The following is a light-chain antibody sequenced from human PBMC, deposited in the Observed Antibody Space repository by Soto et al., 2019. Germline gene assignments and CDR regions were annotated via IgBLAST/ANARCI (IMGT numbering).Light chain of an antibody. CDR3: QAWDSSTAA. CDR2: QDT. Sequence: SSELTQPPPVSVSPGQTATITCSGDRLGDKYACWYQQKPGQSPVMVIYQDTKRPSGIPERFSGSTSGNTATLTISGTQTMDEADYYCQAWDSSTAAFGGGTQLTVL. J-gene: IGLJ7*01. CDR1: RLGDKY. V-gene: IGLV3-1*01.